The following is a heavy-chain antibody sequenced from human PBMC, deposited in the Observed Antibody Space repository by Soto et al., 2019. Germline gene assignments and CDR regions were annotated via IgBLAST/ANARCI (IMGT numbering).Heavy chain of an antibody. D-gene: IGHD2-2*01. CDR2: INHSGST. CDR3: ARVQLLFGVAFDI. CDR1: GGSFSGYY. J-gene: IGHJ3*02. Sequence: SETLSLSCAVYGGSFSGYYWSWIRQPPGKGLEWIGEINHSGSTNYNPSLKSRVTISVDTSKNQFSLKLSSVTAADTAVYYCARVQLLFGVAFDICGQGTMVTGSS. V-gene: IGHV4-34*01.